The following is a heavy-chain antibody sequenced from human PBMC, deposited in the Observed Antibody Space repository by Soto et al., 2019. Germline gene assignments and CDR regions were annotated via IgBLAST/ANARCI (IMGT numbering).Heavy chain of an antibody. J-gene: IGHJ4*02. CDR2: IYWDDSK. Sequence: QITLKESGPTLVKPTQTLTLTCTFSGFSLTTDRVGVGWIRQPPGEALEGLAVIYWDDSKTYRPSLESRLTITKDTSKKQVALTMTNMDSLDTATYYCAHAYGGRALYWGQGTLVTVSS. CDR3: AHAYGGRALY. CDR1: GFSLTTDRVG. V-gene: IGHV2-5*02. D-gene: IGHD1-26*01.